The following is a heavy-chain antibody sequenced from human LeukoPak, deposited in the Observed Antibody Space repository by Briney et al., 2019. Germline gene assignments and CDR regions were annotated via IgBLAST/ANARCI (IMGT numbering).Heavy chain of an antibody. CDR2: ISSSNGYI. Sequence: GGSLRLSCAASGFTFSSYNMNWVRRAPGKGLEWVSFISSSNGYIYYADSVKGRFTISRDNAKNSLFLQMNSLRAEDTAVYYCARDRSSCPNWFDFWGQGTLVTVSS. J-gene: IGHJ5*01. V-gene: IGHV3-21*01. CDR1: GFTFSSYN. D-gene: IGHD6-13*01. CDR3: ARDRSSCPNWFDF.